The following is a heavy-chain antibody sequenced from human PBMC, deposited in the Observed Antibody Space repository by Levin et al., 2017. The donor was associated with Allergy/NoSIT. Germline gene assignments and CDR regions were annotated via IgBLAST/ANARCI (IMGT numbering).Heavy chain of an antibody. Sequence: SQTLSLTCTVSGGSISDSYWSWIRQSPGKGLEWLGYIQFTGSTNYNPSLKSRVTLLVDMSKNHFSLKLTSVTAADTAVYYCAREGIDGYNYFDYWGQGSLVTVSS. CDR3: AREGIDGYNYFDY. CDR2: IQFTGST. D-gene: IGHD5-24*01. V-gene: IGHV4-59*01. CDR1: GGSISDSY. J-gene: IGHJ4*02.